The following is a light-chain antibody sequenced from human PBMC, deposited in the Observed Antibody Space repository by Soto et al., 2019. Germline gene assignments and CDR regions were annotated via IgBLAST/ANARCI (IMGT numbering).Light chain of an antibody. J-gene: IGKJ2*01. Sequence: DIQMTQSPSSLYASVGDRVTITCRASQNINNFLSWYQQKPGKAPKLLIYAASRLQSWVPSTFSGSGSGPDFTLTISSLQPEDFATYYCQQGFSTPHTFGQVTKLEI. V-gene: IGKV1-39*01. CDR1: QNINNF. CDR3: QQGFSTPHT. CDR2: AAS.